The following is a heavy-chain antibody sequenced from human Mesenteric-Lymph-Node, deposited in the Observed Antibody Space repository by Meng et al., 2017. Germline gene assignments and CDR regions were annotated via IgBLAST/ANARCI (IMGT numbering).Heavy chain of an antibody. D-gene: IGHD2/OR15-2a*01. CDR1: GFTFSSYA. CDR3: ARDLQRRISGAFDI. Sequence: GESLKISCAASGFTFSSYALSWVRQAPGKGLEWVAVISYDGSNKYYADSVKGRFTISRDNSKNTLYLQMNSLRAEDTAVYYCARDLQRRISGAFDIWGQGTMVTVSS. J-gene: IGHJ3*02. CDR2: ISYDGSNK. V-gene: IGHV3-30*04.